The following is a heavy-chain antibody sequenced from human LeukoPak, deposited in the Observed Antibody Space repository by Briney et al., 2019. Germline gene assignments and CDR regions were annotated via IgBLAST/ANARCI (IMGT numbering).Heavy chain of an antibody. CDR3: ARGSGSYWWFDS. J-gene: IGHJ5*01. V-gene: IGHV1-2*04. Sequence: ASVKVSCKASGGTFSSYAISWVRQAPGQGLEWMGWINPDSGDTNYAQKFQGWVTMTRDTSISTAYMEVRRLRSDDTAVYYCARGSGSYWWFDSWGQGTLVTVSS. CDR2: INPDSGDT. CDR1: GGTFSSYA. D-gene: IGHD1-26*01.